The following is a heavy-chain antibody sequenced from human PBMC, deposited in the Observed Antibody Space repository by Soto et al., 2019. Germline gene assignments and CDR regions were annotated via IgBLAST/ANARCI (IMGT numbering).Heavy chain of an antibody. CDR1: GFTFSSYA. V-gene: IGHV3-23*01. CDR3: AKRRGVVVAAKSLFDY. CDR2: ISGSGGST. J-gene: IGHJ4*02. Sequence: GGSLRLSCAASGFTFSSYAMSWVRQAPGKGLEWVSAISGSGGSTYYADSVKGRFTISRDNSKNTLYLQMNSLRAEDTAVYYCAKRRGVVVAAKSLFDYWGQGTLVTVSS. D-gene: IGHD2-15*01.